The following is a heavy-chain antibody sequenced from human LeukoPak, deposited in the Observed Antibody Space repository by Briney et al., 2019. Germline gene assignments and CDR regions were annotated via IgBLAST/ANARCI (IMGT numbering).Heavy chain of an antibody. CDR3: ARDLRTMIVVVTYNWFDP. D-gene: IGHD3-22*01. Sequence: SETLSLTCTVSGYSISSGYYWGWIRQPPGKGLEWIGSIYDSGSTYYNPSLKSRVTISVDTSKNQFSLKLSSVTAADTAVYYCARDLRTMIVVVTYNWFDPWGQGTLVTVSS. CDR2: IYDSGST. V-gene: IGHV4-38-2*02. J-gene: IGHJ5*02. CDR1: GYSISSGYY.